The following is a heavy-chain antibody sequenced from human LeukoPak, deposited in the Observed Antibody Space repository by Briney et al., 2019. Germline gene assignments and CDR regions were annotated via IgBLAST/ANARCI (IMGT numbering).Heavy chain of an antibody. Sequence: GGSLRLSCAASGFTVSSNYMSWVRQAPGKGLEWVSVIYSGGSTYYADSVKGRFTISRDNSKNTLYLQMNSLTAEDTAVYYCARVSYYYGSGKSYYYYRHVWAKETAHSVSS. D-gene: IGHD3-10*01. CDR1: GFTVSSNY. CDR3: ARVSYYYGSGKSYYYYRHV. CDR2: IYSGGST. J-gene: IGHJ6*03. V-gene: IGHV3-53*01.